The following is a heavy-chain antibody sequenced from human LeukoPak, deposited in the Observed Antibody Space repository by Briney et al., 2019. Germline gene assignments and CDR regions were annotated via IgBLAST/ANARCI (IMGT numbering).Heavy chain of an antibody. Sequence: ASVKVSCKASGYTFTSYGISWVRQAPGQGLEWMGWISAYNGNTNYAQKLQGRVTMTTDTSTSTAYMELSSLRSEDTAVYYCARDIGYCSSTSCQYYYYYYGMDVWGQGTTVTVSS. CDR3: ARDIGYCSSTSCQYYYYYYGMDV. CDR1: GYTFTSYG. CDR2: ISAYNGNT. V-gene: IGHV1-18*01. J-gene: IGHJ6*02. D-gene: IGHD2-2*01.